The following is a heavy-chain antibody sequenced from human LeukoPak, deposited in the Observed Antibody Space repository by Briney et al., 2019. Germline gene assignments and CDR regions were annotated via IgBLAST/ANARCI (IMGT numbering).Heavy chain of an antibody. V-gene: IGHV2-70*01. J-gene: IGHJ4*02. CDR3: ARHVEMATINAFDY. CDR1: GFSLSTSGMC. Sequence: SGPTLVNPTQPLTLTCTFSGFSLSTSGMCVSWIRQPPGKALEWLAHIDWDDDKYYIRSLKTRLTISKDTSKNQVALTMTDMDPVDTATYYCARHVEMATINAFDYWGQGTLVTVSS. CDR2: IDWDDDK. D-gene: IGHD5-24*01.